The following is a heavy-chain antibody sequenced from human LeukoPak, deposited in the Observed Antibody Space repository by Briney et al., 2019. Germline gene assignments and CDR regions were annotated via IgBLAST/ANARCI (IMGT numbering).Heavy chain of an antibody. V-gene: IGHV1-46*01. Sequence: ASVKVSCKASGYTFTSYYMHWVRQAPGQGLEWMGIINPSGGSTSYAQKFQGRVTMTRDMSTSTVYMELSRLRSDDTAVYYCARAHVDTAMVMTFDIWGQGTMVTVSS. CDR1: GYTFTSYY. CDR3: ARAHVDTAMVMTFDI. D-gene: IGHD5-18*01. J-gene: IGHJ3*02. CDR2: INPSGGST.